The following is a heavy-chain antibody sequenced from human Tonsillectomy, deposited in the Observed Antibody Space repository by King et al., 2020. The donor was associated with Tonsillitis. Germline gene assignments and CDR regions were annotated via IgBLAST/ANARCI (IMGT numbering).Heavy chain of an antibody. J-gene: IGHJ4*02. Sequence: VQLVESGGDLVQPGGSLRLSCAASGFIFSSYAMSWVRQAPGKGLEWVSVIYSAGSRTYYADSVKGRFTISRDNSKNTLYLQMSSLRAEDTALYYCAKGSRGDYFYHWGQGTLVTVSS. CDR3: AKGSRGDYFYH. CDR2: IYSAGSRT. CDR1: GFIFSSYA. D-gene: IGHD3-10*01. V-gene: IGHV3-23*03.